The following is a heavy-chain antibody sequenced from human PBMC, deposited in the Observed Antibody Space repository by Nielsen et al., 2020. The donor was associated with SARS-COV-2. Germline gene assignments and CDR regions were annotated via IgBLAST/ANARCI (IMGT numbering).Heavy chain of an antibody. V-gene: IGHV3-11*04. CDR3: AVPRGYSYGAFDY. CDR1: FFPFSDYY. Sequence: SLNLSFSSSFFPFSDYYMSWIRQAPGKGLEWVSSISISGNTIYYADSVKGRFTISRDNAKNSLYLQINSLRAEDTAVYYCAVPRGYSYGAFDYWGQGTLVTVSS. CDR2: ISISGNTI. D-gene: IGHD5-18*01. J-gene: IGHJ4*02.